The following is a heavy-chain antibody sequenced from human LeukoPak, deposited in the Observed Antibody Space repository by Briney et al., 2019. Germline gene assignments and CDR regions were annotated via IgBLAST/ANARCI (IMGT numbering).Heavy chain of an antibody. CDR2: IYYSGST. D-gene: IGHD6-13*01. V-gene: IGHV4-39*01. J-gene: IGHJ6*02. CDR3: ARVSAAAGRYYYYYGMDV. CDR1: GGSISSSSYY. Sequence: PSETLSLTCTVSGGSISSSSYYWGWIRQPPGKGLEWIGSIYYSGSTYYNPSLKSRVTISVDTSKNQFSLKLSSVTAADTAVYYCARVSAAAGRYYYYYGMDVWGQGTTVTVSS.